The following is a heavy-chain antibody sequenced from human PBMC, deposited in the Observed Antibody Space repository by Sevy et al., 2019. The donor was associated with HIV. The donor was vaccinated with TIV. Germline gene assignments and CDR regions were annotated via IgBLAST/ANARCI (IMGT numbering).Heavy chain of an antibody. CDR3: ARGYSSGREGPGWFDP. J-gene: IGHJ5*02. Sequence: SETLSLTCAVSGDSISSYYWGWIRQPPGKGLEWIGYMYYSGSTKYNPYLKSRVTISVDTSKNQFSLKLSSVTAADTAVYYCARGYSSGREGPGWFDPWGRGTLVTVSS. V-gene: IGHV4-59*13. CDR1: GDSISSYY. CDR2: MYYSGST. D-gene: IGHD6-19*01.